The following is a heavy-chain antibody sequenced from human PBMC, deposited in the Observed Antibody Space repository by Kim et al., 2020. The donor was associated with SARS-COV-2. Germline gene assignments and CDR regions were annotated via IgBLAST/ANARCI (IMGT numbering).Heavy chain of an antibody. D-gene: IGHD5-18*01. J-gene: IGHJ4*02. V-gene: IGHV3-49*04. CDR1: GFSFGDSF. CDR3: AREDGYGGALD. CDR2: IRSQTYGAAP. Sequence: GGSLRLSCAGSGFSFGDSFMCWVRQAPGKGLEWVGFIRSQTYGAAPEMAASVEGRFTISRDDSGSVVYLQMNSLEPEDTALYYCAREDGYGGALDWGQGT.